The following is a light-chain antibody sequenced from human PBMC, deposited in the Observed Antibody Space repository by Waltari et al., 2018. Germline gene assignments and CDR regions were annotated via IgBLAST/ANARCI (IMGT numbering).Light chain of an antibody. CDR3: QAWDSSTACYV. CDR2: QDS. V-gene: IGLV3-1*01. Sequence: SYELTQTPSVSVSPGQTASITCYGVKLGDKYACWYQQKPGQSPVLVIYQDSKRPSGIPERFSGSNSGNTATLTISGTQAMDEADYYCQAWDSSTACYVFGTGTKVTVL. J-gene: IGLJ1*01. CDR1: KLGDKY.